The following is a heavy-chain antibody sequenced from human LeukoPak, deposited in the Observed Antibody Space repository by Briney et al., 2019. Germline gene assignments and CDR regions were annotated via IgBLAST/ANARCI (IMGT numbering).Heavy chain of an antibody. V-gene: IGHV3-66*01. CDR1: GFTVSSNY. Sequence: GGSLRLSCAASGFTVSSNYMSWVRQAPGKGLEWVSVIYSGGSTYYADSVKGRFTISRDNSKNTLYLQMNSLRAEDTAVYYCARDQSIAAAGKVGDFDYWGQGTLVTVSS. J-gene: IGHJ4*02. CDR3: ARDQSIAAAGKVGDFDY. CDR2: IYSGGST. D-gene: IGHD6-13*01.